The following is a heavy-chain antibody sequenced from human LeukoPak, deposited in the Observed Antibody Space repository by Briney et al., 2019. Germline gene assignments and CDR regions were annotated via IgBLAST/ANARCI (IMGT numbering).Heavy chain of an antibody. CDR1: GGSISSYY. D-gene: IGHD6-13*01. CDR3: ARGHSSSWPIDY. J-gene: IGHJ4*02. Sequence: SETLSLTCTVSGGSISSYYWSWIRQPPGKGLEWIGYIHYSGSTNYNPSLKSRVTISVDTSKNQFSLKLSSVTAADTAVYYCARGHSSSWPIDYWGQGTLVTVSS. V-gene: IGHV4-59*01. CDR2: IHYSGST.